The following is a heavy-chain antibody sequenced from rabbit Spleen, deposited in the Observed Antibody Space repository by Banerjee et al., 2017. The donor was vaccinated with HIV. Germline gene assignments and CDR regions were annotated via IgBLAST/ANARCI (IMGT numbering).Heavy chain of an antibody. CDR2: ISAVSSGST. CDR3: ARSDSSDWVFHL. CDR1: GFSFSSGYD. Sequence: QSLEESGGGLVKPGASLTLTCKASGFSFSSGYDMCWVRQAPGKGLEWIACISAVSSGSTYYASWAKGRFTISKTSSTTVTLQMTSLTAADTATYFCARSDSSDWVFHLWGPGTLVTVS. J-gene: IGHJ4*01. D-gene: IGHD4-1*01. V-gene: IGHV1S40*01.